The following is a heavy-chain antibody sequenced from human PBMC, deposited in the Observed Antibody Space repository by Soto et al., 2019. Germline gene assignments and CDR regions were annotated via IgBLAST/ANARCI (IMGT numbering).Heavy chain of an antibody. CDR1: GGSISSGGYS. J-gene: IGHJ6*02. CDR3: AGSGYYHNSRMDV. CDR2: IYQSGST. V-gene: IGHV4-30-2*01. D-gene: IGHD3-22*01. Sequence: QLQLQESGSGLVKPSQTLSLTCAVSGGSISSGGYSWSWIRQPPGKGLEWIGYIYQSGSTYYNPSLKSRVTTSVDRSKNQFSRKRSSVTAADTAVYYCAGSGYYHNSRMDVWGQGTTVTVSS.